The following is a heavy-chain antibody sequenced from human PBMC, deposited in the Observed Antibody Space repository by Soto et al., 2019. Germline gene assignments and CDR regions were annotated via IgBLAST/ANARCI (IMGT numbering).Heavy chain of an antibody. V-gene: IGHV3-23*01. CDR1: GFIVSNNY. Sequence: GGSLRLSCAASGFIVSNNYVSWVRQAPGKGLEWVSVISGSGDRTYYADSVKGRFTISRDNSKNTLYLQMNSLRAEDTAVYYCASGRGRYFYYGMDVWGQGPTVTVSS. CDR2: ISGSGDRT. D-gene: IGHD1-26*01. J-gene: IGHJ6*02. CDR3: ASGRGRYFYYGMDV.